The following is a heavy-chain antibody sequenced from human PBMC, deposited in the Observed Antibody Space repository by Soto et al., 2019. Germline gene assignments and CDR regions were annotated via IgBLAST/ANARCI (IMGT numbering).Heavy chain of an antibody. J-gene: IGHJ6*03. D-gene: IGHD4-17*01. CDR1: GFTFSSYA. Sequence: GGSLRLSCAASGFTFSSYAMSWVRQAPGKGLEWVSAISGSGGSTYYADSVKGRFTISRDNSKNTLYLQMNSLRAEDTAVYYCAKDLTRDYGETHYYYYYMDVWGKGTTVTVSS. V-gene: IGHV3-23*01. CDR2: ISGSGGST. CDR3: AKDLTRDYGETHYYYYYMDV.